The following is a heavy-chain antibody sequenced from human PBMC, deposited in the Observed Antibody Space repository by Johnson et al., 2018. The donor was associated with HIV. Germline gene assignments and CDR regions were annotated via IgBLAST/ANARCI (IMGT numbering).Heavy chain of an antibody. D-gene: IGHD4-17*01. V-gene: IGHV3-30*03. CDR2: ISYDGSNK. CDR3: ASHRDVAPGEGVAFDI. Sequence: QVQLVESGGGLVQPGRSLRLSCAASGFTFDDYGMSWVRQAPGKGLEWVAVISYDGSNKYYADSVQGRFTISRDNSKNTLYLQMNSLRAEDTAVYYCASHRDVAPGEGVAFDIWGQGTMVTVSS. J-gene: IGHJ3*02. CDR1: GFTFDDYG.